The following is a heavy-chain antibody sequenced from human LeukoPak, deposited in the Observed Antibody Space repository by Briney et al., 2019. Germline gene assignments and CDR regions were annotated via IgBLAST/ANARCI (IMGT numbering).Heavy chain of an antibody. Sequence: GSLRLSCAASGFTFDDYAMDWVRQAPGKGLEWVPLISGDGGSTYYADSVKGRFTISRDNSKNSLYLQMNSLRTEDTALYYCAKDTPLYYGSGSYGGWFDPWGQGTLVTVSS. CDR2: ISGDGGST. D-gene: IGHD3-10*01. CDR1: GFTFDDYA. V-gene: IGHV3-43*02. CDR3: AKDTPLYYGSGSYGGWFDP. J-gene: IGHJ5*02.